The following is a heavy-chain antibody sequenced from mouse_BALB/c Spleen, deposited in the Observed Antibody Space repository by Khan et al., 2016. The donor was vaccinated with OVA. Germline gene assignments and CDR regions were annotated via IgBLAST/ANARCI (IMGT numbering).Heavy chain of an antibody. CDR2: IWSDGST. Sequence: QVQLKESGPGLVTPSQSLSITCTISGFSLTNYGVHWVRQPPGKGLEWLVVIWSDGSTTYNSALKSRLTITKDNSKCPVFLNKNSIQTDDTAIYLCARQPYYHYNVMDYWGQGTSVTVSA. CDR3: ARQPYYHYNVMDY. CDR1: GFSLTNYG. J-gene: IGHJ4*01. V-gene: IGHV2-6-1*01. D-gene: IGHD2-10*01.